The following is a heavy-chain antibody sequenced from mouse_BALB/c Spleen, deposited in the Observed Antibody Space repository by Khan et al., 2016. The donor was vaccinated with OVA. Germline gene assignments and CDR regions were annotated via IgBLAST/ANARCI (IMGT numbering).Heavy chain of an antibody. CDR2: MIYTGYT. J-gene: IGHJ3*01. CDR3: ERSTYRYAFAY. D-gene: IGHD2-14*01. CDR1: GDSITSGY. V-gene: IGHV3-8*02. Sequence: VQLKESGPSLVKPSQTLSLTCSVTGDSITSGYWSWIRKFPGHKLEYLGYMIYTGYTDYNPSLKSRIAITRYTAKNQYYLQLNSVTAAYTATYYCERSTYRYAFAYWGQGTLVHCRC.